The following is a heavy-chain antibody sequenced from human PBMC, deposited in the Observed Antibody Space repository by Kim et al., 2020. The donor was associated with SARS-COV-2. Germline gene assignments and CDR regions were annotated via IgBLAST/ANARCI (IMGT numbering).Heavy chain of an antibody. J-gene: IGHJ2*01. CDR3: ARGKGSGSYRKHFDL. V-gene: IGHV4-31*03. CDR1: GGSISSGGYY. Sequence: SETLSLTCTVSGGSISSGGYYWSWIRQHPGKGLEWIGYIYYSGSTYYNPSLKSRVTISVDTSKNQFSLKLSSVTAADTAVYYCARGKGSGSYRKHFDLWGRGTLVTVSS. D-gene: IGHD3-10*01. CDR2: IYYSGST.